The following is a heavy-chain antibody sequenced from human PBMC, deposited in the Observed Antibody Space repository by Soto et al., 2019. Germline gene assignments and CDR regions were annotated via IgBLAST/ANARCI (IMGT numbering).Heavy chain of an antibody. CDR1: GFSLSTSGVG. D-gene: IGHD6-19*01. CDR2: IYWDDDK. CDR3: SQRSSGSNMDV. Sequence: QITLKESGPTLVKPTQTLTLTCTFSGFSLSTSGVGVGWIRQPPGKALEWLALIYWDDDKRYSPSLKSRLTIHKGASKNQVGLTNNNMGPLEPANYYCSQRSSGSNMDVWGQGTTVTVSS. J-gene: IGHJ6*02. V-gene: IGHV2-5*02.